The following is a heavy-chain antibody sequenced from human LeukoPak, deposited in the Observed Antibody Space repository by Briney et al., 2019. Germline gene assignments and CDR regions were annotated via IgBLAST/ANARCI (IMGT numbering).Heavy chain of an antibody. J-gene: IGHJ4*02. Sequence: ASVKVSCKVSGYTLTELSMHWVRQPPGKGLEGMGGFDPEDGETIYAQRFRGRVTMTEDTSTDTAYMELSSLISEDTAIYYCTTQNIVAVPAARFDYWGQATLVIVSS. CDR2: FDPEDGET. CDR3: TTQNIVAVPAARFDY. D-gene: IGHD2-2*01. CDR1: GYTLTELS. V-gene: IGHV1-24*01.